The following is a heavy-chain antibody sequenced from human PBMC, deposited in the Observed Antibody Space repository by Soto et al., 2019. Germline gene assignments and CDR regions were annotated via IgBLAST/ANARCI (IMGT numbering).Heavy chain of an antibody. CDR2: IIPIFGTA. D-gene: IGHD6-13*01. V-gene: IGHV1-69*01. CDR1: GGTFSSYA. CDR3: ARDGDYSSSWYLGRGFDN. J-gene: IGHJ4*02. Sequence: QVQLVQSGAEVKKPGSSVKVSCKASGGTFSSYAISWVRQAPGQGLEWMGGIIPIFGTANYAQKFQGRVTITADESTSTAYMELSSLRSEDTAVYYCARDGDYSSSWYLGRGFDNWGQGTLVTVSS.